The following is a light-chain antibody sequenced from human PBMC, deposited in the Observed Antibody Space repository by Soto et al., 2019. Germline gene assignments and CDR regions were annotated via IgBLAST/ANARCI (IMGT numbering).Light chain of an antibody. CDR3: QQHSHWPPWT. CDR1: QSVSNNY. V-gene: IGKV3-11*01. Sequence: ESVLTQSPVTLSLSPGERATLSCRASQSVSNNYLAWYQQKPGQAPRLLIYGASNRATGIPARFSGSGSGTDFTLTISSLEPEDFAVYYCQQHSHWPPWTFGQGTKVDIK. CDR2: GAS. J-gene: IGKJ1*01.